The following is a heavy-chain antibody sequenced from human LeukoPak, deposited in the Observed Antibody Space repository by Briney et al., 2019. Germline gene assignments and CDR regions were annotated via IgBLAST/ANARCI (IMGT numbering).Heavy chain of an antibody. CDR2: ISSSGSTI. D-gene: IGHD6-25*01. CDR1: GFTFSRYE. CDR3: ARDSRLRSRQPSDY. V-gene: IGHV3-48*03. Sequence: GGSLRLSCAASGFTFSRYEMSWVRQAPGKGLEWVSYISSSGSTIYYADSVKGRFTISRDNAKNSLYLQMNSLRAEDTAVYYCARDSRLRSRQPSDYWGQGTLVTVSS. J-gene: IGHJ4*02.